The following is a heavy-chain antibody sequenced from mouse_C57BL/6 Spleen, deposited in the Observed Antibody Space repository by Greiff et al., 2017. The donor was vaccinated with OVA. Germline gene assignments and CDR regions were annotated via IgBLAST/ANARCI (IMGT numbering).Heavy chain of an antibody. D-gene: IGHD3-2*02. CDR2: IDPSDSYT. V-gene: IGHV1-59*01. Sequence: QVQLKQPGAELVRPGPSVKLSCKASGYTFTSYWMHWVKQRPGQGLEWIGVIDPSDSYTNYNQKFKGKATLTVDTSSSTAYMQLSSLTSEDSAVYYCAREAAQATSYYFDYWGQGTTLTVSS. CDR3: AREAAQATSYYFDY. CDR1: GYTFTSYW. J-gene: IGHJ2*01.